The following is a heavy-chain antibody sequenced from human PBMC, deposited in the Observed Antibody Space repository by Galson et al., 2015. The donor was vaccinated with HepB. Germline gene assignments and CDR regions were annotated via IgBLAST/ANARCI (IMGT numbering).Heavy chain of an antibody. CDR2: INHRGNT. CDR1: GGSLGGHY. V-gene: IGHV4-34*01. D-gene: IGHD3-10*01. Sequence: SETLSLTCAVQGGSLGGHYWSWIRHSPGKGPDWIGEINHRGNTRYSPSLQSRLTISLDMSKNQLSLRLTSVTAADTSTYYCAREATSGTAAFDIWGQGTVVTVGS. J-gene: IGHJ3*02. CDR3: AREATSGTAAFDI.